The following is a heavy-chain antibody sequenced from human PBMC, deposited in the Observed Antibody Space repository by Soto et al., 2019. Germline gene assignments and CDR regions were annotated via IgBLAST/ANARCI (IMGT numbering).Heavy chain of an antibody. Sequence: SETLSLTCAVYGGSFANYYWNWIRQPPGKGLEWIGEINYSGSTDYNPSLESRVTISVDTSKNQFSLNLSSVTAADTAIYYCARVGRYASGWYLDYFDYWDQGTVVTVSS. CDR1: GGSFANYY. D-gene: IGHD6-19*01. J-gene: IGHJ4*02. CDR3: ARVGRYASGWYLDYFDY. CDR2: INYSGST. V-gene: IGHV4-34*01.